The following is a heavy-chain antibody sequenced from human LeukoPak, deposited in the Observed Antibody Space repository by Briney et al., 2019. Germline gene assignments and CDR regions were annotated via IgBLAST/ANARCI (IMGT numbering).Heavy chain of an antibody. D-gene: IGHD2-2*01. V-gene: IGHV3-21*01. CDR1: GFTFNSHS. CDR2: ISSDGGYI. Sequence: GGSLRLSCAASGFTFNSHSMNWVRQAPGKGLEWVSSISSDGGYIYYADSVKGRFTISRDNAKNSVYLQMKSLRAEDTAVYYCARGNAPLPFDYWGQGTLVTVSS. J-gene: IGHJ4*02. CDR3: ARGNAPLPFDY.